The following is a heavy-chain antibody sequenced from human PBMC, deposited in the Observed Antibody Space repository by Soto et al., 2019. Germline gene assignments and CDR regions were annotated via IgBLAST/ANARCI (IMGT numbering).Heavy chain of an antibody. CDR1: GGSISSGDYY. CDR3: ARAPILTGTTFPRDYYYYGMDV. D-gene: IGHD1-7*01. J-gene: IGHJ6*02. Sequence: SETLSLTCTVSGGSISSGDYYWSWIRQPPGKGLEWIGYIYYSGSTYYNPSLKSRVTISVDTSKNQFSLKLSSVTAADTAVYDCARAPILTGTTFPRDYYYYGMDVWGQGTTVTVSS. V-gene: IGHV4-30-4*01. CDR2: IYYSGST.